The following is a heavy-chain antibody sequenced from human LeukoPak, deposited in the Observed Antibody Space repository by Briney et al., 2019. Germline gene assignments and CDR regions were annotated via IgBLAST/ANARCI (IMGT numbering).Heavy chain of an antibody. Sequence: GGSLRLSCAAPGFTFSSYWMSWVRQAPGKGLEWVANIKQDGSEKYYVDSVKGRFTISRDNAKNSLYLQMNSLRAEDTAVYYCARDDCSSISCYHNWFDPWGQGTLVTVSS. V-gene: IGHV3-7*01. CDR3: ARDDCSSISCYHNWFDP. CDR2: IKQDGSEK. D-gene: IGHD2-2*01. CDR1: GFTFSSYW. J-gene: IGHJ5*02.